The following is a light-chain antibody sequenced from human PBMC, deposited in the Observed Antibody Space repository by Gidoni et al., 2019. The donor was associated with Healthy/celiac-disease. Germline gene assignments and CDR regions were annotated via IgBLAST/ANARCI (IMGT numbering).Light chain of an antibody. V-gene: IGKV1-9*01. CDR3: QQLNSYPLT. Sequence: DIKLTQSPSFLSASVGDRVTITCRASQGISSYLALYQQKPGKAPKLLIYAASTLQSGVPSRFRGSGSGTEFTLTISSLQPEDFATYYCQQLNSYPLTFGGGTKVEIK. CDR1: QGISSY. CDR2: AAS. J-gene: IGKJ4*01.